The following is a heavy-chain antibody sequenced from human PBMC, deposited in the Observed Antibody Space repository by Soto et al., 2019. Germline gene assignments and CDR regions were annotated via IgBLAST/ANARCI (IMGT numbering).Heavy chain of an antibody. D-gene: IGHD3-22*01. J-gene: IGHJ4*02. CDR2: ISGSGGGT. CDR3: AKVGQYDSSGYYFPSTFDY. CDR1: GFTFSSYA. V-gene: IGHV3-23*01. Sequence: VSLRLSCAASGFTFSSYAMSWVRQAPGKGLEWVSAISGSGGGTYYADSVKGRFTISSXXXKXXXYXQXXXLXAGDTAVYYCAKVGQYDSSGYYFPSTFDYWGQGT.